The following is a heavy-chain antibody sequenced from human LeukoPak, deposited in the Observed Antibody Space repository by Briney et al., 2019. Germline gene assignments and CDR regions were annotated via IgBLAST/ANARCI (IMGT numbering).Heavy chain of an antibody. D-gene: IGHD3-9*01. CDR1: GFTFNTYG. V-gene: IGHV3-21*01. Sequence: PGGSLRLSCAASGFTFNTYGMNWVRQAPGKGLEWVSSISSSSSYIYYADSVKGRFTISRDNAKNSLYLQMNSLRAEDTAVYYCARDSHYDILTGYTFDYWGQGTLVTVSS. CDR2: ISSSSSYI. J-gene: IGHJ4*02. CDR3: ARDSHYDILTGYTFDY.